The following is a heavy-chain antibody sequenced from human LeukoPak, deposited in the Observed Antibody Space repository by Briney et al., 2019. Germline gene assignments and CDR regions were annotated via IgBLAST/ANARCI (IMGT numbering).Heavy chain of an antibody. V-gene: IGHV4-30-2*01. CDR3: ASVQVEPYYFDY. J-gene: IGHJ4*02. CDR1: GGSISSGGYS. Sequence: SETLSLTCTVSGGSISSGGYSWSWIRQPPGKGLEWIGYIYHSGSTYYNPSLKSRVTISVDRSKNQFSLKLSSVTAADTAVYYCASVQVEPYYFDYWGQGTLVTVSS. CDR2: IYHSGST.